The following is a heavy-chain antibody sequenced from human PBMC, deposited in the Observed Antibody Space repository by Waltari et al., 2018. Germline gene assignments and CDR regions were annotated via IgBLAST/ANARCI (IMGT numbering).Heavy chain of an antibody. CDR3: ARGGLGTYYYDSRGAFDI. D-gene: IGHD3-22*01. CDR1: GGTFSSYA. V-gene: IGHV1-69*05. CDR2: IIPIFGTA. J-gene: IGHJ3*02. Sequence: QVQLVKSGAEVKKPGSSVKVSCKASGGTFSSYAISWVRQSPGQGLEWMGGIIPIFGTANYAQKFQGRVTITTDESTSTAYMELSSLRSEDTAVYYCARGGLGTYYYDSRGAFDIWGQGTMVTVSS.